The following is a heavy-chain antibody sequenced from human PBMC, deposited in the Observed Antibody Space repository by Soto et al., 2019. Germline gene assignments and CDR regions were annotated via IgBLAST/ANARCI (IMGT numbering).Heavy chain of an antibody. J-gene: IGHJ4*02. CDR3: ARVYYYDSSVNN. D-gene: IGHD3-22*01. V-gene: IGHV4-34*01. Sequence: SETLSLTCAVYGGSFSGYYWSWIRQPPGKGLEWIGEINHSGSTNYNPSLKSRVTISVDTSKNQFSLKLSSVTAADTAVYYCARVYYYDSSVNNWGKGTLVTVSS. CDR2: INHSGST. CDR1: GGSFSGYY.